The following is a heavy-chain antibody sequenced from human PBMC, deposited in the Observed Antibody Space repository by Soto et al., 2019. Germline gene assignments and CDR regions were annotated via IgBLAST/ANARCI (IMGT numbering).Heavy chain of an antibody. Sequence: PGGSPRLSCAASGFTFSSYGMHWVRQAPGKGLEWVAVISYDGSNKYYADSVKGRFTISRDNSKNTLYLQMNSLRAEDTAVYYCAKDLFSSVAGTVNAFDIWGQGTMVTVSS. CDR1: GFTFSSYG. D-gene: IGHD6-19*01. CDR2: ISYDGSNK. CDR3: AKDLFSSVAGTVNAFDI. V-gene: IGHV3-30*18. J-gene: IGHJ3*02.